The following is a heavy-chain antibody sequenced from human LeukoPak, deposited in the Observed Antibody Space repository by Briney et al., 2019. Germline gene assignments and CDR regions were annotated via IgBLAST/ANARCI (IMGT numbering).Heavy chain of an antibody. V-gene: IGHV4-61*02. CDR2: IYTSGST. J-gene: IGHJ5*02. CDR1: GVSIRSSNYY. Sequence: SETLSLTCTVSGVSIRSSNYYWGWIRQPAGKGLEWIGRIYTSGSTNYNPSLKSRVTISVDTSKNQFSLKLSSVTAADTAVYYCARESSSHDWFDPWGQGTLVTVSS. CDR3: ARESSSHDWFDP. D-gene: IGHD2-15*01.